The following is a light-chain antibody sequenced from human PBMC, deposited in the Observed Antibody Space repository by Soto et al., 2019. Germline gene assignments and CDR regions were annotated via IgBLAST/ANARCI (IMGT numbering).Light chain of an antibody. CDR2: GTF. CDR3: QHLNNYPPFT. Sequence: IQLTQSPSSLSASVGDRVSITCRASQDIKTYLAWYQQKQGKAPKLLISGTFPLQSGVPSRFNGSGSGTDFTLTISRLQPEDFATYCCQHLNNYPPFTFGPGTKVDLE. J-gene: IGKJ3*01. V-gene: IGKV1-9*01. CDR1: QDIKTY.